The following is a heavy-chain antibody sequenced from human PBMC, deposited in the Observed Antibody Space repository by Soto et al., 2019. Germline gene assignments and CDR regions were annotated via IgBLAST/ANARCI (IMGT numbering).Heavy chain of an antibody. CDR1: GGSISSYY. CDR3: AKKGDFWIRYYGMDV. J-gene: IGHJ6*02. D-gene: IGHD3-3*01. V-gene: IGHV4-59*08. CDR2: IYYSGIT. Sequence: SETLSLTCTVSGGSISSYYWSWIRQPPGKGLEWIGYIYYSGITDYNPSLKSRVTISVDTSKNQFSLKLSSVTAADSAVYYCAKKGDFWIRYYGMDVWGQGTTVTVSS.